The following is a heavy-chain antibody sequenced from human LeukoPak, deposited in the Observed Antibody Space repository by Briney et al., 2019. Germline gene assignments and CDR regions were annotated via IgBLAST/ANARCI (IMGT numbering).Heavy chain of an antibody. CDR2: IYYSGSA. CDR1: GGSISGSSYF. V-gene: IGHV4-39*01. D-gene: IGHD3-10*01. CDR3: ARGVRGVIIPRYYYYGMDV. Sequence: SETLSLTCTVSGGSISGSSYFWGWIRQPPGKGLEWIGSIYYSGSAYYNPSLKSRVTISVDTSKNQFSLKLSSVTAADTAVYYCARGVRGVIIPRYYYYGMDVWGQGTTVTVSS. J-gene: IGHJ6*02.